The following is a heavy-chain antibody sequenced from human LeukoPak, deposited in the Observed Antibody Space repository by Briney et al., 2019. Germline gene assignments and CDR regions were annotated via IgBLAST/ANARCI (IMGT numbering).Heavy chain of an antibody. CDR1: GFTFSSYG. CDR3: ARVAYCSSTSCYVLDY. Sequence: GRSLRLSCAASGFTFSSYGMHWVRQAPGKGLEWVAVIWYDGSNKYYADSVKGRFTISRDNSKNTLYLQMNSLRAEDTAVYYCARVAYCSSTSCYVLDYWGQGTLVTVSS. V-gene: IGHV3-33*01. D-gene: IGHD2-2*01. J-gene: IGHJ4*02. CDR2: IWYDGSNK.